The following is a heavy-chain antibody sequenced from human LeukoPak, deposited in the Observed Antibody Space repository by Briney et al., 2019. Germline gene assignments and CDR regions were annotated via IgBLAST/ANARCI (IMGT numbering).Heavy chain of an antibody. CDR3: ASGYCSSISCPFDY. CDR2: ISAYNGNT. D-gene: IGHD2-2*01. J-gene: IGHJ4*02. CDR1: GYTFTSYG. Sequence: GASVKVSCKASGYTFTSYGISWVRQAPGQGLEWMGWISAYNGNTNYAQKLQGRVTMTTDTSTSTAYMELRSLRSDDTAVYYCASGYCSSISCPFDYWGQGTLVTVSS. V-gene: IGHV1-18*01.